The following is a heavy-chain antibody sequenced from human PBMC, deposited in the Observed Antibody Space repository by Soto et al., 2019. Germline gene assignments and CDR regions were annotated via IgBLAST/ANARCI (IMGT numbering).Heavy chain of an antibody. V-gene: IGHV3-74*01. CDR2: ISSDGSDT. CDR3: VRDLKIGGGYFYYGMDV. J-gene: IGHJ6*02. D-gene: IGHD3-16*01. CDR1: GFIFRSYW. Sequence: LRLSCEASGFIFRSYWMHWVRQAPGKGPVWVSRISSDGSDTNHAGFVKGRFTTSRDNAKNTLYLQMDSLRVDDTAVYYCVRDLKIGGGYFYYGMDVWGQGTTVTVSS.